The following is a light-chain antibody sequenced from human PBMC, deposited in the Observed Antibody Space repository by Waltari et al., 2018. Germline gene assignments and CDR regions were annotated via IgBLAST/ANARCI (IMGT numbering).Light chain of an antibody. J-gene: IGKJ2*01. CDR2: GAS. Sequence: DIVVTQSPASLAVSLGERATLHCKSSPNILYGPNKKNYFAWYQQRPGQPPKLLISGASTRESGVPDRFSGSGSGTDFTLTISSLQAEDVALYYCHQYYDTPHAFGQGTRLEIK. CDR3: HQYYDTPHA. V-gene: IGKV4-1*01. CDR1: PNILYGPNKKNY.